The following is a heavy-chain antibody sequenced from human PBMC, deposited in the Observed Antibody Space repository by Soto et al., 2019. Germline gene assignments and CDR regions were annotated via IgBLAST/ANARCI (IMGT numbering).Heavy chain of an antibody. Sequence: VQLLESGGGLVQPGGSLGLSCEASGFTFSSYAMSWVRQAPGKGLEWVSVITVGGHSTYYLDSVKGRFTVSRDNSKSTLYLQMNSLRAEDTAVYYCARSAGSCTSTSCYPHLFDPWGRGTLVTVSS. CDR2: ITVGGHST. V-gene: IGHV3-23*01. CDR3: ARSAGSCTSTSCYPHLFDP. CDR1: GFTFSSYA. J-gene: IGHJ5*02. D-gene: IGHD2-2*01.